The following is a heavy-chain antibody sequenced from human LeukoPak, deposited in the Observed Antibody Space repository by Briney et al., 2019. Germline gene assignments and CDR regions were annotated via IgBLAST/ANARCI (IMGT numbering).Heavy chain of an antibody. J-gene: IGHJ6*03. V-gene: IGHV4-59*01. D-gene: IGHD2-2*01. CDR2: IYYSGST. Sequence: SETLSLTCTVFGGSISSYYWSWIRQPPGRGLEWIGYIYYSGSTNYNPSLKSRVTISVDTSKNQFSLKLSSVTAADTAVYYCAREGKDIVVVPAAMRYYYYMDVWGKGTTVTISS. CDR1: GGSISSYY. CDR3: AREGKDIVVVPAAMRYYYYMDV.